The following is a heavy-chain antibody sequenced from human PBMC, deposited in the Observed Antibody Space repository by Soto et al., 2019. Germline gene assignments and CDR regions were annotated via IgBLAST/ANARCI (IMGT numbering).Heavy chain of an antibody. Sequence: QVQLQGSGPGLVKPSQTLTLTCTVSGGSISSGRFYWSWIRQHPGKGLEWIGHISDSGSSYYNPSLESRVTISVDTSENQFSLKLSAVTAADTAVYFCARTTFYDIFTAYYSLFDYWGQGTKVTVSS. J-gene: IGHJ4*02. CDR2: ISDSGSS. CDR1: GGSISSGRFY. V-gene: IGHV4-31*03. CDR3: ARTTFYDIFTAYYSLFDY. D-gene: IGHD3-9*01.